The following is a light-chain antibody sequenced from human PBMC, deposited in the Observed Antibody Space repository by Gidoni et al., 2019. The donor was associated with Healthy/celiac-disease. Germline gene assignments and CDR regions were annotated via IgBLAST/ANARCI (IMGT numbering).Light chain of an antibody. V-gene: IGLV1-47*01. CDR1: SSNIGNNY. Sequence: QSVLTQPPSASGTPGQSVTISCSGSSSNIGNNYVYWYQQRPGTAPKLLIYRNNQRPSGVTDRFSGSKAGTAASLAISGLRSEDEADYYCAAWDDSLSGRGVFGGGTKVTVL. CDR2: RNN. CDR3: AAWDDSLSGRGV. J-gene: IGLJ3*02.